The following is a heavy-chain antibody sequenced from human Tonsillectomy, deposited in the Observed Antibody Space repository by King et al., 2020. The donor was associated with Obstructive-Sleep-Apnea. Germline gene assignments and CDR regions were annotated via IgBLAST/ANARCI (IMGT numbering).Heavy chain of an antibody. CDR1: GFTFNNYA. Sequence: VQLVESGGDLVQPGGSLRLSCAASGFTFNNYAMTWVRQAPGKGLEWVSAISGSGYNTYYADSVKGRFTISRDNSRNTVYLQMKTLKGEDTAIYYCARDPNGDYVGAFEFWGQGTMVSVSS. CDR3: ARDPNGDYVGAFEF. D-gene: IGHD2-8*01. J-gene: IGHJ3*01. CDR2: ISGSGYNT. V-gene: IGHV3-23*04.